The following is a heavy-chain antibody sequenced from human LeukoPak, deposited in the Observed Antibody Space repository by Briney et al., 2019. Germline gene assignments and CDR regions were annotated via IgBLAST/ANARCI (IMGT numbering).Heavy chain of an antibody. V-gene: IGHV3-15*01. Sequence: GGSLRLSCAASGFTFRNAWMSWVRQAPGKGLEWVGRIKNKTDGGTTDYAAPVKGRFTISRDDSKNTLYLQMNSLKTEDTAVYYCTTGSDTAMVTYPFDYWGQGTLVTVSS. CDR1: GFTFRNAW. CDR2: IKNKTDGGTT. D-gene: IGHD5-18*01. J-gene: IGHJ4*02. CDR3: TTGSDTAMVTYPFDY.